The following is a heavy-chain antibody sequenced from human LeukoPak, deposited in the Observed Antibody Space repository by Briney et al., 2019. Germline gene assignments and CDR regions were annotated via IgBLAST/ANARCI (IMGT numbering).Heavy chain of an antibody. Sequence: PGGSLRLSCAASGFTFSSYAMTWVRQAPGKGLEWVSSISGSGSTYYADSVKGRFTISRDSSKNTLYLQMNSLRAEDTAIYYCAKVCISPIYYFDYWGQGTLVTVSS. CDR2: ISGSGST. D-gene: IGHD3-3*02. J-gene: IGHJ4*02. V-gene: IGHV3-23*01. CDR1: GFTFSSYA. CDR3: AKVCISPIYYFDY.